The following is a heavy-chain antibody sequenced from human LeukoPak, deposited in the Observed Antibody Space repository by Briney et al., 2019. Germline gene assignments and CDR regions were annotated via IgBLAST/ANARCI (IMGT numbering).Heavy chain of an antibody. Sequence: GGSLRLSCAASGFTFSSYGMHWVRQAPGKGLEWVAVISYDGSNKYYAASVKGRFTISRDNYKHPLYLQMDSLRDEDTAVYSCAQEGPAAIRGMAVWREGPTVTVSS. J-gene: IGHJ6*04. CDR1: GFTFSSYG. D-gene: IGHD2-2*01. V-gene: IGHV3-30*18. CDR2: ISYDGSNK. CDR3: AQEGPAAIRGMAV.